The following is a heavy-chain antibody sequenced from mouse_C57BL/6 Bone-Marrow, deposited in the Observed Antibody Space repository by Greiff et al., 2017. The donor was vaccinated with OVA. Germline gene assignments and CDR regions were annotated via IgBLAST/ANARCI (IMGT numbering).Heavy chain of an antibody. Sequence: EVQLVESGGGLVKPGGSLKLSCAASGFTFSSYAMSWVRQTPEKRLEWVATISDGGSYTYYPDNVKGRFTISRDTAKNNLYLQMSHLKSEDTAMYYCARGGGGTAYAMDDWGRGTSVTVTA. D-gene: IGHD4-1*01. CDR1: GFTFSSYA. V-gene: IGHV5-4*01. J-gene: IGHJ4*01. CDR2: ISDGGSYT. CDR3: ARGGGGTAYAMDD.